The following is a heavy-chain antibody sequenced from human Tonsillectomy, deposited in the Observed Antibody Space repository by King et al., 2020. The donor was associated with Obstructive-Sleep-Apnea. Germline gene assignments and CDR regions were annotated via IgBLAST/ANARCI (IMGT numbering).Heavy chain of an antibody. CDR3: ARDPAMYYYGSGSSDFDY. Sequence: QLVQSGGGLVQPGGSLRLPCVASGFTFSRYSMNWVRQAPGKGLEWVSHISSSSSTIYYADSVKGRFTISRDNAKNSLYLQMNSLRVEDTAVYYCARDPAMYYYGSGSSDFDYWGQGTLVTVSS. CDR2: ISSSSSTI. D-gene: IGHD3-10*01. CDR1: GFTFSRYS. J-gene: IGHJ4*02. V-gene: IGHV3-48*04.